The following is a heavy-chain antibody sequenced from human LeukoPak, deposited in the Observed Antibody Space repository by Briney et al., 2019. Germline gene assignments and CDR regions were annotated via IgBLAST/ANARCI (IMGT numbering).Heavy chain of an antibody. CDR2: IIPILGIA. Sequence: SVKVSCKASGGTFSSYAISWVRQAPGQGLEWMGRIIPILGIANYAQKFQGRVTITADKSTSTAYMELSSLRSEDTAVYYCARVRGYYYESSGYYGFDYWGQGTLVTVSS. D-gene: IGHD3-22*01. V-gene: IGHV1-69*04. CDR1: GGTFSSYA. J-gene: IGHJ4*02. CDR3: ARVRGYYYESSGYYGFDY.